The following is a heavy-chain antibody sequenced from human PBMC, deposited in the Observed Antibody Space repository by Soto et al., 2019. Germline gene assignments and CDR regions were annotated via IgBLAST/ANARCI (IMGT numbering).Heavy chain of an antibody. J-gene: IGHJ5*02. Sequence: PSETLSLTCTVSGGSISSYYWSWIRQPPGKGLEWIGYIYYSRSTNYNPSLKSRVTISVDTSKNQFSLKLSSVTAADTAVYYCARDLSSPGWFDPWGQGTLVTVSS. CDR3: ARDLSSPGWFDP. V-gene: IGHV4-59*01. D-gene: IGHD7-27*01. CDR1: GGSISSYY. CDR2: IYYSRST.